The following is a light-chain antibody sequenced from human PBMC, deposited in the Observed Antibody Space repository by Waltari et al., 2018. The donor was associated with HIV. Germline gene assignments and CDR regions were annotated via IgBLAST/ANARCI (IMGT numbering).Light chain of an antibody. Sequence: QSALTPPASVSGSPGPSITITCDLNDTEYLSRYQRHPGKAPKVIIYEVTNRPPGLSNRFSGSKSGNTATLTISGLQPEDEADYFCTSYISGTSPVFGRGTRVTVL. CDR1: DLNDTEY. J-gene: IGLJ2*01. CDR3: TSYISGTSPV. V-gene: IGLV2-14*01. CDR2: EVT.